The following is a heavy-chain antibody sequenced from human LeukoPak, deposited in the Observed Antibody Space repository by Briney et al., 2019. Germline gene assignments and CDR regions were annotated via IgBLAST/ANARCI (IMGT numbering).Heavy chain of an antibody. Sequence: PGGSLRLSCAASGFTFSSYCMHWVRQAPGKGLEWVAFVRYDGNDKYYADSVKGRFSISRDNSNNTLYLQMNSLRAEDTAVYYCAKGRATYYDFRNNYFKGAFDFWGQGIMVTVSS. V-gene: IGHV3-30*02. J-gene: IGHJ3*01. CDR1: GFTFSSYC. D-gene: IGHD3-3*01. CDR2: VRYDGNDK. CDR3: AKGRATYYDFRNNYFKGAFDF.